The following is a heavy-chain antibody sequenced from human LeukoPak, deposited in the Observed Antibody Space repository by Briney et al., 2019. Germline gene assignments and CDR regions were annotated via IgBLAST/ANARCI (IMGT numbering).Heavy chain of an antibody. CDR1: GYTFNSYG. D-gene: IGHD3-16*02. CDR2: ISAYNGDT. V-gene: IGHV1-18*01. J-gene: IGHJ4*02. Sequence: ASVKVSCKASGYTFNSYGISWVRQAPGQGLGWVGWISAYNGDTNYAQKLQGRITMTTDTSTSTAYMELRSLSSDATALYSCARTYYDYLWGTYRYTYFDYWGQGTLVTVSS. CDR3: ARTYYDYLWGTYRYTYFDY.